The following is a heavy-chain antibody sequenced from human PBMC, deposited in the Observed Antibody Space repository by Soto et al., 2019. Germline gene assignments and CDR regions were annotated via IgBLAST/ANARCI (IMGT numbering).Heavy chain of an antibody. Sequence: QVQLVQSGAEVKKPGASVKVSCKASGYTFTSYDVNWVRQATGQGLEWMGWMSPSSGNTGYAQKFQGRVTMTRDTSISTAYMELSSLNSEDTAVYYCARRNPHVGAAPPDYWGQGTLVTVSS. V-gene: IGHV1-8*01. CDR3: ARRNPHVGAAPPDY. CDR2: MSPSSGNT. J-gene: IGHJ4*02. D-gene: IGHD1-26*01. CDR1: GYTFTSYD.